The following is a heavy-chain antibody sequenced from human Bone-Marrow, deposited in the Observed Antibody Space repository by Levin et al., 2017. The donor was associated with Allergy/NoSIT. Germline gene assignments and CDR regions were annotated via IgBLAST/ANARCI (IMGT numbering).Heavy chain of an antibody. CDR1: GFIGFTFSSAW. CDR3: TTGVNGGEDS. CDR2: IKSKVDGGTA. D-gene: IGHD2-21*01. Sequence: LSLTCAASGFIGFTFSSAWMSWVRQAPGKGLEWVGRIKSKVDGGTADYGAPVKGRFTLLRDDSKSTLYLQMNNLQTEDTAVYYCTTGVNGGEDSWGQGTLVTVSS. V-gene: IGHV3-15*01. J-gene: IGHJ4*02.